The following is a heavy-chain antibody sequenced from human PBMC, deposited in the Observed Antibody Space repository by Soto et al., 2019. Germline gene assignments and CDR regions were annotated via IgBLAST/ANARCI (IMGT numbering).Heavy chain of an antibody. CDR3: ARGLVDIAMAEGPPFDY. Sequence: AASVKVSCKASGYTFTSYAMHWVRQAPGQRLEWMGWINAGNGNTKYSQKFQGRVTITRDTSASTAYMELSSLRSEDTAVYYCARGLVDIAMAEGPPFDYWGQGTLVPVSS. J-gene: IGHJ4*02. CDR1: GYTFTSYA. CDR2: INAGNGNT. D-gene: IGHD5-18*01. V-gene: IGHV1-3*01.